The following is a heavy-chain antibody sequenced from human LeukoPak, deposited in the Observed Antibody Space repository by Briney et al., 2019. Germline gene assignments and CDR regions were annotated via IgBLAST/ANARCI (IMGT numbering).Heavy chain of an antibody. V-gene: IGHV3-21*01. CDR1: GFTFSSYS. CDR3: ARDSSSLTWRSYGMDV. D-gene: IGHD6-13*01. CDR2: ISSSSSYI. J-gene: IGHJ6*02. Sequence: GGSLRLSCAASGFTFSSYSMNWVRQAPGKGLEWVSSISSSSSYIYYADSVKGRFTISRDNAKNSLYLQMNSLRAEDTAVYYCARDSSSLTWRSYGMDVWGQGTTVTVSS.